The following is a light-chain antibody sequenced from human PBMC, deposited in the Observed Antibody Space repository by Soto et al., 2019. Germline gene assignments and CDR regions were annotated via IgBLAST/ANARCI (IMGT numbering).Light chain of an antibody. CDR2: DVS. J-gene: IGLJ2*01. Sequence: QSALTQPASVSGSPGQSITISCTGTSSDIGGYNYVSWYQQHPGEAPKLMIYDVSNRPSGVSNRFSGSKSANTASLTISGLQAEDEADYYCSSYTSSSTLVFGGGTKLTVL. CDR3: SSYTSSSTLV. CDR1: SSDIGGYNY. V-gene: IGLV2-14*01.